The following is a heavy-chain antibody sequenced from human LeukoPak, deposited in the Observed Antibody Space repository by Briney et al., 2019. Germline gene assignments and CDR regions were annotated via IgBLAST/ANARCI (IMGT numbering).Heavy chain of an antibody. J-gene: IGHJ4*02. Sequence: ASVKVSCKASGYTFTSYYMHWVRQAPGQGLEWMGIINPSGGGTSYAQKFQGRVTMTRDMSTSTVYMELSSLRSEDTAVYYCARDPNERVVAATNFDYWGQGTLVTVSS. D-gene: IGHD2-15*01. CDR3: ARDPNERVVAATNFDY. CDR2: INPSGGGT. CDR1: GYTFTSYY. V-gene: IGHV1-46*01.